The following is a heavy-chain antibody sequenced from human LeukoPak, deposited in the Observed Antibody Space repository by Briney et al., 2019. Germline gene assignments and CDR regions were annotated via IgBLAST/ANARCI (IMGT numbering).Heavy chain of an antibody. CDR1: GFTFSSYG. CDR3: AKLLMAMVRGVDIDC. CDR2: ISYDGSNK. J-gene: IGHJ4*02. Sequence: PGGSLRLSCAASGFTFSSYGMHWVRQAPGKGLEWVAVISYDGSNKSYADSVKGRFTISRDNSKNTLYLQMNSLRAEDTAVYYCAKLLMAMVRGVDIDCWGQGTLVTVSS. V-gene: IGHV3-30*18. D-gene: IGHD3-10*01.